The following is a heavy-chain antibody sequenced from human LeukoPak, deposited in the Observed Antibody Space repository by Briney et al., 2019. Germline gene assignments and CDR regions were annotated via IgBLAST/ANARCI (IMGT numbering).Heavy chain of an antibody. J-gene: IGHJ6*03. D-gene: IGHD4-11*01. CDR2: FGPEDGET. CDR1: GYTLTELS. V-gene: IGHV1-24*01. Sequence: ASVKVSCKVSGYTLTELSMDWVRQAPGTGLEWMGGFGPEDGETIYAQKFQGRVTMTEDTSTDTAYMELSSLRSEDTAVYYCATVNSSSTVTTLDYYYYYMDVWGKGTTVTVSS. CDR3: ATVNSSSTVTTLDYYYYYMDV.